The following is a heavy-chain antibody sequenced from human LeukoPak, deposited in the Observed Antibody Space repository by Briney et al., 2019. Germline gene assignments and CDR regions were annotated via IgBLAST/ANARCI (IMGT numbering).Heavy chain of an antibody. CDR1: GFTFSSYG. Sequence: PGRSLRLSCAASGFTFSSYGMHWVRQAPGKGLEWVAVIWYDGSNKYYADSVKGRFTISRDNSKSTLYLQMNSLRAEDTAVYYCAKPVYDILTGYIDAFDIWGQGTMVTVSS. J-gene: IGHJ3*02. V-gene: IGHV3-33*06. D-gene: IGHD3-9*01. CDR3: AKPVYDILTGYIDAFDI. CDR2: IWYDGSNK.